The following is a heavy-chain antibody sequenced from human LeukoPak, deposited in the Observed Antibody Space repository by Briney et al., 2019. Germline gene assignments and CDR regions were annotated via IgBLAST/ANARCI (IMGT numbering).Heavy chain of an antibody. CDR3: ARGRDGDYYFDY. CDR1: GFTLSNHW. CDR2: ISWNSGTI. D-gene: IGHD4-17*01. V-gene: IGHV3-9*01. Sequence: GGSLRLSCAASGFTLSNHWMHWVRQGPGEGLEWVSGISWNSGTIAYADSVKGRFTISRDNAKNSLYLQMNSLRAEDTALYYCARGRDGDYYFDYWGQGTLVTVSS. J-gene: IGHJ4*02.